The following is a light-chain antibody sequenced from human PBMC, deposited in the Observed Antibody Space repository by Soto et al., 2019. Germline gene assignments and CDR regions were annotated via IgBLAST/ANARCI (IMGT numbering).Light chain of an antibody. V-gene: IGKV3-15*01. Sequence: EIVLTQSPATLSLSPGERATLSCRASQSVSNLLAWFQQRPGQAPRLLIYGASTRATGIPARFSGSGSGTEFTLTISSLQPEDFAVYSCQQYGFSPISFGQGTRLEIK. CDR1: QSVSNL. J-gene: IGKJ5*01. CDR3: QQYGFSPIS. CDR2: GAS.